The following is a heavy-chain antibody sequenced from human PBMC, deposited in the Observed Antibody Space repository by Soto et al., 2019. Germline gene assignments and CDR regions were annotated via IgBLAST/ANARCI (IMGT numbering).Heavy chain of an antibody. CDR3: ATGLLGYCSGGSCS. J-gene: IGHJ5*02. V-gene: IGHV1-24*01. CDR2: FDPEDGET. D-gene: IGHD2-15*01. CDR1: GYTLTELS. Sequence: ASVKVSCKVSGYTLTELSMHWVRQAPGKGLEWMGGFDPEDGETIYAQKFQGRVTMTEDTSTDTAYMELSSLRSEDTAVYYCATGLLGYCSGGSCSWGQGTLVTVSS.